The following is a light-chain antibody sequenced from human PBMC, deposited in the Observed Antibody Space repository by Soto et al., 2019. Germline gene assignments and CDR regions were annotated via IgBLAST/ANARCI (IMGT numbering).Light chain of an antibody. CDR2: DAS. J-gene: IGKJ4*01. CDR1: QSVSSY. Sequence: EIVLTQSPATLSLSPGERATLSCRASQSVSSYLAWYQQRPGQAPRLLIYDASNRATGVPARFSGSGSGTDFTLTVSSLEPEDFAVYYCHQRSRWLRGTFGGGTKVEIK. V-gene: IGKV3-11*01. CDR3: HQRSRWLRGT.